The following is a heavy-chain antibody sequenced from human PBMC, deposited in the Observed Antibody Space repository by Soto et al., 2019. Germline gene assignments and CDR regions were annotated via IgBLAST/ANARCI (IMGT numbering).Heavy chain of an antibody. V-gene: IGHV1-46*01. D-gene: IGHD5-12*01. CDR2: INPSGGST. J-gene: IGHJ6*02. Sequence: ASVKVSCKASGHASTSYYMHWVRQAPGQGLEWMGIINPSGGSTYAQKFQGRVTISADKSTSTAYMDLTSLRSEDTAVYYCARDWYSGYHFNPDYYYGLDVWGPGTTVTVSS. CDR1: GHASTSYY. CDR3: ARDWYSGYHFNPDYYYGLDV.